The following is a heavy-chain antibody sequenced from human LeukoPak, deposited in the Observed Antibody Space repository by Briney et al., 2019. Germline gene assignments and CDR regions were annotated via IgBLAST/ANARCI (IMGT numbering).Heavy chain of an antibody. V-gene: IGHV4-39*01. Sequence: PSETLSLTCTVSGGSISGTSYYWVWIRQSPGKGLEWIGNLYSSGSTYYNPSLQSRVTISVDTSKNQFSLTLTSVTAADTAVYYCVRQFDHCGQGILVTVSS. CDR3: VRQFDH. CDR1: GGSISGTSYY. CDR2: LYSSGST. J-gene: IGHJ4*02.